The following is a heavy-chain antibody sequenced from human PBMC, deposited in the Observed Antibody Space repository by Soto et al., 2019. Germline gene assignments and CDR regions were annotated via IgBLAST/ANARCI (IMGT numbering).Heavy chain of an antibody. V-gene: IGHV1-18*04. J-gene: IGHJ5*02. CDR1: GYTFTSYG. D-gene: IGHD6-6*01. Sequence: ASVKVSCKASGYTFTSYGITWVRQAPGQDLEWMGWISAYNGDTNYAQRLQGRVTMTTDTSTSTVYMELKSLKSDDTAVYYCARDQEYSTSGLYWFDLWGQGTLVTVPS. CDR2: ISAYNGDT. CDR3: ARDQEYSTSGLYWFDL.